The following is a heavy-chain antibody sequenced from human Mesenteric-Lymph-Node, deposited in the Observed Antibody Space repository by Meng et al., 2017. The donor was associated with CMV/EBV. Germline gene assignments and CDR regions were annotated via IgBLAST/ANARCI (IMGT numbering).Heavy chain of an antibody. J-gene: IGHJ4*02. CDR3: ARKGSDHPFDY. V-gene: IGHV1-2*06. D-gene: IGHD1-14*01. CDR1: GYTFTGYY. CDR2: INPNSGGT. Sequence: QVQLVQSGAEVTKPGASVKVSCKASGYTFTGYYMHWVRQAPGQVLEWMGRINPNSGGTNYAQKFQSRVTMTRDTSIRTAYMRLCRLKSDDTAVYYCARKGSDHPFDYWGQGTLVTVSS.